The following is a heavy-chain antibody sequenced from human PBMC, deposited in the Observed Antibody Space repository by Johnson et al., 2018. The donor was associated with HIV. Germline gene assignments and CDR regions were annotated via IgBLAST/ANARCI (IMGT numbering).Heavy chain of an antibody. J-gene: IGHJ3*02. CDR3: AKDIMWDWGGDCWGAFDI. CDR1: GFTFSSYA. V-gene: IGHV3-33*03. Sequence: QVQLVESGGGVVQPGRSLRLSCAASGFTFSSYAMHWVRQAPGKGLEWVAFIRYDGSNKYYADSVKGRFTISRDNAKNTLYLQMNSLRAEDTAAYYCAKDIMWDWGGDCWGAFDIWGQGAMVTVSS. CDR2: IRYDGSNK. D-gene: IGHD2-21*02.